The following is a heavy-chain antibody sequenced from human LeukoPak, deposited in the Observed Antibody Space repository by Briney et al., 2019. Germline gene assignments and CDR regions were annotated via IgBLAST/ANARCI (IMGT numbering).Heavy chain of an antibody. Sequence: SETLSLTCADYGGSFSGYYWSWIRQPPGKGLEWIGEINHSGSTNYNPSLKSRVTISVDTSKNQFSLKLSSVTAADTAVYYCARGSSGWYNYYGMDVWGQGTTVTVS. CDR3: ARGSSGWYNYYGMDV. J-gene: IGHJ6*02. CDR1: GGSFSGYY. D-gene: IGHD6-19*01. V-gene: IGHV4-34*01. CDR2: INHSGST.